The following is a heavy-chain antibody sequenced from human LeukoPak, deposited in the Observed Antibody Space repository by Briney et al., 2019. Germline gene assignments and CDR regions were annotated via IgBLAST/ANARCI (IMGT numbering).Heavy chain of an antibody. V-gene: IGHV3-15*07. CDR3: ATSIGTPGAFNY. CDR2: IVSKTAGGTI. J-gene: IGHJ4*02. Sequence: GGSLRLSCAASGLRFNIARMNWVRQAPGKGLEWVARIVSKTAGGTIDYAAHVEGRFTISRDDSKNMVFLQMNSLKTEDTAVYYCATSIGTPGAFNYWGQGTLVAVSS. CDR1: GLRFNIAR. D-gene: IGHD1/OR15-1a*01.